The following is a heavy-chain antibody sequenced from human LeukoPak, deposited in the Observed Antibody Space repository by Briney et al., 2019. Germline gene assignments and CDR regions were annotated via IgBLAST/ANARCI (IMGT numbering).Heavy chain of an antibody. V-gene: IGHV3-9*01. CDR1: GFTFDDYA. J-gene: IGHJ4*02. D-gene: IGHD1-26*01. Sequence: GGSLRLSCAASGFTFDDYAMHWVRQAPGKGLEWASGISWNSGSIGYADSVKGRFTISRDNAKNSLYLQMNSLRAEDTALYYCAKLGSGSYPEFDYWGQGTLVTVSS. CDR2: ISWNSGSI. CDR3: AKLGSGSYPEFDY.